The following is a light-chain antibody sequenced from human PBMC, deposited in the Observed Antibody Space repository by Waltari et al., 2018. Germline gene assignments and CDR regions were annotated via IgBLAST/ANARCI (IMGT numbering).Light chain of an antibody. V-gene: IGLV2-14*03. CDR2: DVI. J-gene: IGLJ3*02. Sequence: QSALTQPASVSGSPGQSITISCTGTSRDIGGSVYVSWYQQYPGKAPKLIIYDVIYRPSGVSNRFSGSKSGNTASLTISGLQAEDEANYYCCSYTSASTLGVFGGGTKLTVL. CDR1: SRDIGGSVY. CDR3: CSYTSASTLGV.